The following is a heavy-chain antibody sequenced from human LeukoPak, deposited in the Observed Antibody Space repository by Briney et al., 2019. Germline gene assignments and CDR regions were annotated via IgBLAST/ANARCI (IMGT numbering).Heavy chain of an antibody. CDR1: GFTFSSYS. D-gene: IGHD3-22*01. Sequence: GGSLRLSCAASGFTFSSYSMNWVRQAPGKGLEWVSFISSSGSHIYCADSMKGRFTISRDNARNSLYLQMNSLRADDTAVYYCARAADYFHSSGSYCLAIWGQGTLVTVSS. V-gene: IGHV3-21*01. CDR3: ARAADYFHSSGSYCLAI. J-gene: IGHJ4*02. CDR2: ISSSGSHI.